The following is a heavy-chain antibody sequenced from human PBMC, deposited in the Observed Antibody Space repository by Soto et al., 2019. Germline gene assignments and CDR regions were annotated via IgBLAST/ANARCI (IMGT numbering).Heavy chain of an antibody. J-gene: IGHJ4*02. CDR3: ARTIVVVVPDNFDH. V-gene: IGHV3-7*01. D-gene: IGHD3-22*01. Sequence: RLSCAASGFTIGDYWMSWVRQAPGKGLEWVANIKQDGSEKYYVDSVKGRFTISRDSAKNSLYLQMNSLRGEDTAVYYCARTIVVVVPDNFDHWGQGXLVTVSS. CDR1: GFTIGDYW. CDR2: IKQDGSEK.